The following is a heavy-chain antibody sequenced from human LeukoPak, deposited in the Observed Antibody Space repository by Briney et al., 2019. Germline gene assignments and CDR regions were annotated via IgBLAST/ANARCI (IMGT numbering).Heavy chain of an antibody. Sequence: GGSLRLSCAASGFTFSSYSMNWVRQAPGKGLEWVSYIASSSSTIYYADSVKGRFTISRDNAKNSLYLQMNSLRAEDTALYYCARDNRVTPVDYWGQGTLVTVSS. CDR2: IASSSSTI. J-gene: IGHJ4*02. CDR1: GFTFSSYS. V-gene: IGHV3-48*01. CDR3: ARDNRVTPVDY. D-gene: IGHD1-14*01.